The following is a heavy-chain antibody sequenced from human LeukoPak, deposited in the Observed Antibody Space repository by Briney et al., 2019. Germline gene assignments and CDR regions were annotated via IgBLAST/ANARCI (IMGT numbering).Heavy chain of an antibody. V-gene: IGHV3-33*01. J-gene: IGHJ4*02. Sequence: PGRSLRLSCAASGFTFSSYGMHWVRQAPGKGLEWVAAIWYDGSNKYYADSVKGRFTISRDNSKNTLYLQMNSLRAEDTAVYYCARDKGDYSGSHSDFDYWGQGTLVTVSS. CDR3: ARDKGDYSGSHSDFDY. D-gene: IGHD1-26*01. CDR1: GFTFSSYG. CDR2: IWYDGSNK.